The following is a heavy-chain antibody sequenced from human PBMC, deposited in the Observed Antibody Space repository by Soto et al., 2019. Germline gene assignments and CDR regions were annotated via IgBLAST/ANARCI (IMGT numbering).Heavy chain of an antibody. Sequence: QVQLQQSGPGLVKPSETLSLTCTVPAGSVTSDPYYFTWVRRRTGQGLEWIGYIYYTGSTYYSPSLRSRVSISRDTSKNQFSLRLTSVTAADTAVYYCAAQGGLESRYFYALFAWGQGTLVTVSS. V-gene: IGHV4-31*03. CDR3: AAQGGLESRYFYALFA. CDR1: AGSVTSDPYY. J-gene: IGHJ5*02. CDR2: IYYTGST. D-gene: IGHD2-15*01.